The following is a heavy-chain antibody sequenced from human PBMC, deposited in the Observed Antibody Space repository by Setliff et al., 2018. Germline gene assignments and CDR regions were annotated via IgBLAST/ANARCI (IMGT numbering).Heavy chain of an antibody. Sequence: QAGGSLRLSCAASGFVVSDNEMSWVRQAPEKGLEWVSVTYASGATNYADSVKGRFTISRDNSKNTLYLQMNSLRAEDTAVYYCRLWFEETSRDYWGQGTLVTVSS. CDR2: TYASGAT. CDR1: GFVVSDNE. J-gene: IGHJ4*02. V-gene: IGHV3-53*01. CDR3: RLWFEETSRDY. D-gene: IGHD3-10*01.